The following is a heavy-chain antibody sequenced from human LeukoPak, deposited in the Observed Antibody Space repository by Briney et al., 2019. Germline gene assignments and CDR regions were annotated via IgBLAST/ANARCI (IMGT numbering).Heavy chain of an antibody. J-gene: IGHJ4*02. Sequence: PGGSLRLSCAASGFTFSSYAMHWVRQAPGKGLEYVSGINSNGGSTYYINSVKGRFTISRDNSKNTLYLQMGSLRTEDAAVYYCAREQQGCRAAFDYWGQGTPVTVSS. CDR2: INSNGGST. CDR1: GFTFSSYA. CDR3: AREQQGCRAAFDY. V-gene: IGHV3-64*01. D-gene: IGHD1-1*01.